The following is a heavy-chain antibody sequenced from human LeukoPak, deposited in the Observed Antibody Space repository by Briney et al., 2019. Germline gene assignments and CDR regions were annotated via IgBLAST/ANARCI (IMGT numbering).Heavy chain of an antibody. D-gene: IGHD5-18*01. CDR2: IGGSGGTT. CDR1: GFPFSSYA. V-gene: IGHV3-23*01. CDR3: AKDTASSWWYFDL. J-gene: IGHJ2*01. Sequence: GGSLRLSCAASGFPFSSYAMSWVRQAPGRGLEWVSAIGGSGGTTYYADSVKGRFTISRDNSKNTLYLQMNSLRAEDTAVYYCAKDTASSWWYFDLWGRGTLVTVSS.